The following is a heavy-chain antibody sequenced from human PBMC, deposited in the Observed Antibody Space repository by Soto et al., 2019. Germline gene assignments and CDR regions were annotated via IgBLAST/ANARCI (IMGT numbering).Heavy chain of an antibody. CDR3: AKGTMGAPFYYFDY. CDR1: GFTFSSYS. Sequence: PGGSLRLSCAASGFTFSSYSMNWVRQAPGKGLQWVSSISGTVGNTYYAESVKGRFTISRDTSKNTVYLQMNSLRAEDTAIYYCAKGTMGAPFYYFDYWGQGTLVTVSS. J-gene: IGHJ4*02. CDR2: ISGTVGNT. V-gene: IGHV3-23*01. D-gene: IGHD1-26*01.